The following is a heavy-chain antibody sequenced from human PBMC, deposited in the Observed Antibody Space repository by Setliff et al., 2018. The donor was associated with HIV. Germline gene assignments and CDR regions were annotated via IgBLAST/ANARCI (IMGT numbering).Heavy chain of an antibody. CDR3: ATDRILEYCSSTSCSNAFDI. Sequence: ASVKVSCKVSGYTLTELSMHWVRQAPGKGLEWMGGFDPEDGETIYAQKFQGRVTMTEDTSTDTAYMELSSLRSEDTAVYYCATDRILEYCSSTSCSNAFDIWGQGTMVTVSS. D-gene: IGHD2-2*01. CDR1: GYTLTELS. V-gene: IGHV1-24*01. CDR2: FDPEDGET. J-gene: IGHJ3*02.